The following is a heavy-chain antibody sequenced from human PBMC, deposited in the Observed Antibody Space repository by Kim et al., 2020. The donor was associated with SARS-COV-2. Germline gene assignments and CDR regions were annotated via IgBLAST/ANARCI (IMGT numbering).Heavy chain of an antibody. CDR1: GYSFTSYW. Sequence: GESLKISCKGSGYSFTSYWIGWVRQMPGKGLEWMGIIYPGDSDTRYSPSFQGQVTISADKSISTAYLQWSSLKASDTAMYYCASGGYCSGGSCYLDYWGQGTLVTVSS. J-gene: IGHJ4*02. CDR3: ASGGYCSGGSCYLDY. V-gene: IGHV5-51*01. D-gene: IGHD2-15*01. CDR2: IYPGDSDT.